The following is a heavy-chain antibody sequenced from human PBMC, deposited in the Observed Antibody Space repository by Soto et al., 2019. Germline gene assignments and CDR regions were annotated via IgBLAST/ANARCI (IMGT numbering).Heavy chain of an antibody. CDR2: IYYSGST. J-gene: IGHJ4*02. CDR3: ARVKPYSSSWYFDY. V-gene: IGHV4-59*01. Sequence: SETLSLTCTVPGGSISSYYWSWIRQPPGKGLEWIGYIYYSGSTNYNPSLKSRVTISVDTSKNQFSLKLSSVTAADTAVYYCARVKPYSSSWYFDYWGQGTLVTVS. CDR1: GGSISSYY. D-gene: IGHD6-13*01.